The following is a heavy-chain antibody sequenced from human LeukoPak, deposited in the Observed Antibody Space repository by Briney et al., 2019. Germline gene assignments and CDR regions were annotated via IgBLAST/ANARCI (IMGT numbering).Heavy chain of an antibody. CDR1: GGSISSSSYY. V-gene: IGHV4-39*07. Sequence: SETLSLTCTVSGGSISSSSYYWGWIRQPPGKGLEWIGEINHSGSTNYNPSLKSRVTISVDTSKNQFSLKLSSVTAADTAVYYCTSTSWEAYYYYYMDVWGKGTTVTISS. D-gene: IGHD2-2*01. J-gene: IGHJ6*03. CDR2: INHSGST. CDR3: TSTSWEAYYYYYMDV.